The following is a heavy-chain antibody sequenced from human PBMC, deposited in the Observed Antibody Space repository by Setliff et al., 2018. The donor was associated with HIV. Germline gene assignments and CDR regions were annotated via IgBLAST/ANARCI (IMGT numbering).Heavy chain of an antibody. D-gene: IGHD3-22*01. V-gene: IGHV4-59*11. J-gene: IGHJ6*02. CDR3: AKERYDSSGYSIDHYGMGV. CDR2: IYFTGIT. CDR1: GGSINSHY. Sequence: PSETLSLTCTVSGGSINSHYWSWIRQPPGKGLEYIGYIYFTGITNYNPSLQSRVTISIDTTKKQLFLRVRSVTAADTAVYYCAKERYDSSGYSIDHYGMGVWGRGTTVTVSS.